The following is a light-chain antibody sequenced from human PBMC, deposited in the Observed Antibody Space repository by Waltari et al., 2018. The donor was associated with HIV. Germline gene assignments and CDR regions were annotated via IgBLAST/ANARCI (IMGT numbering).Light chain of an antibody. CDR1: QSIGYW. CDR3: QQSQSFLYT. V-gene: IGKV1-5*03. J-gene: IGKJ2*01. CDR2: KAS. Sequence: DIQLTRSPSTLSASVGDGVTITCRASQSIGYWLAWYQVKPGRGPKLLIYKASSLEGGVPSRFSGSGSGTEFTLTISSLQPDDFATYYCQQSQSFLYTFGQGTKLEIK.